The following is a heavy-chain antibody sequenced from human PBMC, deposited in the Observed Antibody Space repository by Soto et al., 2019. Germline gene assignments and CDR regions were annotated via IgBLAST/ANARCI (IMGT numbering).Heavy chain of an antibody. D-gene: IGHD3-3*01. V-gene: IGHV4-30-2*01. CDR3: ARIRSGYYGSNWFAP. J-gene: IGHJ5*02. CDR1: GGSISSGGYS. CDR2: IYHSGGT. Sequence: QLQLQESGSGLVKPSQTLSLTCAVSGGSISSGGYSWSWIRQPPGKGLEWIGYIYHSGGTYYNPSRKTRVTTSVNRFTNQFSLKPSSVTAADTAEYYGARIRSGYYGSNWFAPWGQGTLVTVSS.